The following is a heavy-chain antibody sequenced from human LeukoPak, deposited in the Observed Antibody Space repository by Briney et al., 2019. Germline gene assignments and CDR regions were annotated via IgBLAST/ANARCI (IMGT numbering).Heavy chain of an antibody. V-gene: IGHV3-21*05. CDR1: GFTFSTYS. J-gene: IGHJ4*02. D-gene: IGHD6-19*01. Sequence: PGGSLRLSCAASGFTFSTYSMNWVRQAPGKGLEWVSYISYSSSAIYYADSVKGRFTISRDNAKNSLYLQMNSLRAEDTAVYYCAREYGGSGWYDYWGQGTLVTVSS. CDR3: AREYGGSGWYDY. CDR2: ISYSSSAI.